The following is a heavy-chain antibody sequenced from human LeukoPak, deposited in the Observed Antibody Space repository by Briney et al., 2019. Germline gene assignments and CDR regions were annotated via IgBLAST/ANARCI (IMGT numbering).Heavy chain of an antibody. D-gene: IGHD1-26*01. Sequence: SETLSLTCAVYGGSFSGYYWSWIRQPPGKGLEWIGEINHSGSTNYNPSLKSRVTISVDTSKNQFSLKLSSVTAADTAVYYCARAPPSRIVGATKRFDPWGQGTLVTVSS. CDR2: INHSGST. CDR3: ARAPPSRIVGATKRFDP. CDR1: GGSFSGYY. V-gene: IGHV4-34*01. J-gene: IGHJ5*02.